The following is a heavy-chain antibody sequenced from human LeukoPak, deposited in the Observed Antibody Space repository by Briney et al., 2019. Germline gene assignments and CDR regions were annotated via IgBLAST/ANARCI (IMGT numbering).Heavy chain of an antibody. CDR2: INHSGST. CDR3: ARGRGGFDP. V-gene: IGHV4-34*01. Sequence: SETLSLTCAVYGGSFSGYYWSWIRQPPGKGLEWIGEINHSGSTNYNPSLKSRVTISVDTSKNQFSLKLSSVTAADAAVYYCARGRGGFDPWGQGTLVTVSS. D-gene: IGHD4-17*01. CDR1: GGSFSGYY. J-gene: IGHJ5*02.